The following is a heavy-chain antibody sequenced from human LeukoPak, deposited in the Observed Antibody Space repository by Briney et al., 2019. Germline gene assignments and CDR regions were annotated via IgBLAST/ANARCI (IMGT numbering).Heavy chain of an antibody. Sequence: PSETLSLTCTVSGGSISSYYWSWIRQPPGKGLEWIGYIYYSGSTNYNPSLKSRVTISVDTSKNQFSLKLSSVTAADTAVYYCAREYGGSSWFDPWGQGTLVTVSP. CDR2: IYYSGST. V-gene: IGHV4-59*01. J-gene: IGHJ5*02. D-gene: IGHD6-13*01. CDR3: AREYGGSSWFDP. CDR1: GGSISSYY.